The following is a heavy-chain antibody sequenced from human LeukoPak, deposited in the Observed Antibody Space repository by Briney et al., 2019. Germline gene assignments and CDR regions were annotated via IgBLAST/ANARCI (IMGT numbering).Heavy chain of an antibody. CDR1: GFTVSTYY. V-gene: IGHV3-66*01. CDR3: ARDRDTAAFDY. D-gene: IGHD5-18*01. Sequence: GGSLRLSCAASGFTVSTYYMSWVRQAPGMGLEWVSLLYSGGSTYYADSVQGRFTISRDNSKNTLYLQMNSLRVEDTAVYYCARDRDTAAFDYWGQGTLVTVSS. J-gene: IGHJ4*02. CDR2: LYSGGST.